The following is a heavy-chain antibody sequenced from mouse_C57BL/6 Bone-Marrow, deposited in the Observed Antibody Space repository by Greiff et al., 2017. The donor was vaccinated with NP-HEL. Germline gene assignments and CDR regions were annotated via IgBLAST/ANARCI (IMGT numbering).Heavy chain of an antibody. V-gene: IGHV10-3*01. CDR3: VRELDYDDAY. D-gene: IGHD2-4*01. J-gene: IGHJ3*01. CDR1: GFTFTTYA. CDR2: IRSKSSTYAT. Sequence: EVQLVESGGGLVQPKGSLKLSCAASGFTFTTYAMHWVRQAPGTGLEWVARIRSKSSTYATYSADSVKDRFTISRDDSQSMLYLQMNNLKTEDTAMYYCVRELDYDDAYWGQGTLVTVSA.